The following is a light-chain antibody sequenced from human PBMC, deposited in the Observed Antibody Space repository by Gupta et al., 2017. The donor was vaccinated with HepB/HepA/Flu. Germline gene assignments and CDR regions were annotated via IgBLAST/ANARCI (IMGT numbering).Light chain of an antibody. J-gene: IGKJ3*01. CDR2: WAS. V-gene: IGKV4-1*01. Sequence: DIVMTQSPDFLAVSLGERATINCKSSQTVLYSSSDKHYLAWYQQKPGQPPKVLIYWASTRESGVPDRFSGSGSGTDFTLTISSLQAEDVAVYYCQQYFSAPFTFGPGTKVDIK. CDR3: QQYFSAPFT. CDR1: QTVLYSSSDKHY.